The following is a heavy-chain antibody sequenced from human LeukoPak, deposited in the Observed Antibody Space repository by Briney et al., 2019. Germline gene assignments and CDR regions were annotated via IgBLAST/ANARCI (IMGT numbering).Heavy chain of an antibody. CDR3: ARGVSSGWYVY. J-gene: IGHJ4*02. CDR2: IIPILGIA. D-gene: IGHD6-19*01. V-gene: IGHV1-69*04. Sequence: SVTVSFKASGGTFIIYANSWVRQAPGQGLEGMGRIIPILGIANYAHKFHGRVTITTDKCTSTAYMELSRLRSEDTAVYYCARGVSSGWYVYWGQGTLVTVSS. CDR1: GGTFIIYA.